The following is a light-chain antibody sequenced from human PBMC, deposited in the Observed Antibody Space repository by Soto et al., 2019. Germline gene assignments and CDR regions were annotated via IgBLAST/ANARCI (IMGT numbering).Light chain of an antibody. Sequence: EIVLTQSPGTLSLSPGEGATLSCRASQSVRNSYLAWYQQKPGQAPRLLIYAASSRATGIPDRFSGSGSGTDFTLTISRLEPEDFAVYYCLQYGTPPYTFGQGTKLEIK. CDR2: AAS. CDR1: QSVRNSY. CDR3: LQYGTPPYT. V-gene: IGKV3-20*01. J-gene: IGKJ2*01.